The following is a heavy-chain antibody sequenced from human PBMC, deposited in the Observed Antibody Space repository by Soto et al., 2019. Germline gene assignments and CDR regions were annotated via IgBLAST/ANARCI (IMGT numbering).Heavy chain of an antibody. D-gene: IGHD6-13*01. J-gene: IGHJ6*02. CDR2: IKQDGSEK. Sequence: EVQLVESGGGLVQPGGSLRLSCAASGFTFSSYWMSWVRQAPGKGLEWVANIKQDGSEKYYVDSVKGRFTISRDNAKNSLYLQMNSLRAEDTAVYYCARDKGSSSWYLSWHYYGMDVWGQGTTVTVSS. CDR3: ARDKGSSSWYLSWHYYGMDV. V-gene: IGHV3-7*01. CDR1: GFTFSSYW.